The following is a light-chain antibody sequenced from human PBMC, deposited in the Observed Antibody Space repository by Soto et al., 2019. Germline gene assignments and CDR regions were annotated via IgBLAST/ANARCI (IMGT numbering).Light chain of an antibody. CDR3: QQLNSYPLT. CDR2: AAS. V-gene: IGKV1-9*01. CDR1: QGIRSY. J-gene: IGKJ4*01. Sequence: IQLTQSPSSLSASVGDRVTMTCRTSQGIRSYLAWYQQKPGKAPKLLTYAASTLQSGVPSRFSGSGTGTDFTLTISSVQPEDFATYYRQQLNSYPLTFGGGTK.